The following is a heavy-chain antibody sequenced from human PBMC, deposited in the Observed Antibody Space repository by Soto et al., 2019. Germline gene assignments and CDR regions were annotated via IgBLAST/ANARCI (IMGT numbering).Heavy chain of an antibody. D-gene: IGHD3-22*01. CDR2: ISYDGSDK. J-gene: IGHJ4*02. CDR1: GFTFSSYA. CDR3: ARDYYKYYDSSGYYRSPAY. Sequence: GGSLRLSCAASGFTFSSYAMHWVRQAPGKGLEWVALISYDGSDKDYADYVKGRFTISRDNSRNTLFLQMNSLRAEDTAVFYCARDYYKYYDSSGYYRSPAYWGQGTLVTVSS. V-gene: IGHV3-30-3*01.